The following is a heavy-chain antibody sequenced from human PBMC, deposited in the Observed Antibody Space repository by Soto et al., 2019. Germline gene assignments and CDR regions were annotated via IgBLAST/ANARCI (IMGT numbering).Heavy chain of an antibody. CDR2: IIPIFGTA. Sequence: ASVKVSCKASGGTFSSYAISWVRQAPGQGLEWMGGIIPIFGTANYAQKFQGRVTITADESTSTAYMELSSLRSEDTAVYYCARCGYSSSWYEYYYYYGMDVWGQGTTVTVSS. D-gene: IGHD6-13*01. CDR1: GGTFSSYA. CDR3: ARCGYSSSWYEYYYYYGMDV. V-gene: IGHV1-69*13. J-gene: IGHJ6*02.